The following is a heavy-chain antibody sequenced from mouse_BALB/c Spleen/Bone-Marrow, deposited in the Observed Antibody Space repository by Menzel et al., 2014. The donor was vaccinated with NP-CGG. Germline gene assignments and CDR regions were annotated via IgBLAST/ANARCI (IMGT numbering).Heavy chain of an antibody. J-gene: IGHJ2*01. D-gene: IGHD1-1*01. V-gene: IGHV6-6*02. Sequence: LQQSGGGLVQPGGSMKLSCVASGFTFSNYWMNWVHQSPEKGLEWVAEIRLKSNNYATHYAESVKGRFTISRDDSKSSVYLQMNNLRAEDTGIYYCTRGGSSSFDYWGQGTTLTVSS. CDR3: TRGGSSSFDY. CDR2: IRLKSNNYAT. CDR1: GFTFSNYW.